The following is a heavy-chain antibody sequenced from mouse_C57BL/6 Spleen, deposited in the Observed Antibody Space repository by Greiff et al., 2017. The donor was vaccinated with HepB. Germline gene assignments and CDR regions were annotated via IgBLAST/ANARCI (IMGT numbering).Heavy chain of an antibody. V-gene: IGHV1-52*01. J-gene: IGHJ4*01. CDR3: ARAEFGAMDY. CDR2: IDPSDSET. CDR1: GYTFTSYW. Sequence: QVQLQQPGAELVRPGSSVKLSCKASGYTFTSYWMHWVKQRPIQGLEWIGNIDPSDSETHYNQKFKDKATLTVDKSSSTAYMQLSSLTSEDSAVYYCARAEFGAMDYWGQGTSVTVSS.